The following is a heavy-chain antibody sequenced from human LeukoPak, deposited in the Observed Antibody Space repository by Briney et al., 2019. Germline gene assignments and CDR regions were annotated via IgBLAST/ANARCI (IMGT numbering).Heavy chain of an antibody. J-gene: IGHJ4*02. D-gene: IGHD3-10*01. Sequence: ASVKVSCKASGYTFTSYGISWVRQAPGQGLEWMGWISAYNGNTNYAQKLQGRVTMTTDTSTSTAYMELRSLRSDDTAVYYCARDQQTPILLWFETTTGLFDYWGQGTLVTVSS. V-gene: IGHV1-18*01. CDR3: ARDQQTPILLWFETTTGLFDY. CDR1: GYTFTSYG. CDR2: ISAYNGNT.